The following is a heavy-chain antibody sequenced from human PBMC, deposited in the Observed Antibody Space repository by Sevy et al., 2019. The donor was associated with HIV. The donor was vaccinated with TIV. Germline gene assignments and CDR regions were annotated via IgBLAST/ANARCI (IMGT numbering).Heavy chain of an antibody. J-gene: IGHJ4*02. V-gene: IGHV3-74*01. CDR1: GFTFSSYW. CDR2: VNSDGSST. Sequence: GGSLRLSCAASGFTFSSYWMHWVRQAPGKGPVWVSGVNSDGSSTNYADSVKGRFTMSRDSAKNTLYLQMNSLRAEDTAVYFCVAANTWQDYWGQGNLVTVSS. CDR3: VAANTWQDY. D-gene: IGHD2-15*01.